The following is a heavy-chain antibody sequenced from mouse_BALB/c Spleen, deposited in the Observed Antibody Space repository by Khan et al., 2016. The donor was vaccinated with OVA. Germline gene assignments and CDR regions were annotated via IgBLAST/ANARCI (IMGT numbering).Heavy chain of an antibody. CDR1: GYSFTSYW. Sequence: VQLQQSGTVLTRPGASVKMSCKASGYSFTSYWMHWVKQRPGQGLDWIGAIYPGNSDTSYNQKFKGKAKLTAVTSASSAYRELSSLTNEDSAVYYCTRSFYYGSSYAMDYWGQGTSVTVSS. J-gene: IGHJ4*01. CDR3: TRSFYYGSSYAMDY. V-gene: IGHV1-5*01. CDR2: IYPGNSDT. D-gene: IGHD1-1*01.